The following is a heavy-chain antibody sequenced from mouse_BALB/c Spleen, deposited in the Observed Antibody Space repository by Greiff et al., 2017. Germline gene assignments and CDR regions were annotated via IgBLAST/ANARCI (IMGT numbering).Heavy chain of an antibody. CDR1: GYTFTDYE. CDR2: IDPETGGT. D-gene: IGHD2-4*01. CDR3: TRPYDYDGAWFAY. Sequence: QVQLQQSGAELVRPGASVTLSCKASGYTFTDYEMHWVKQTPVHGLEWIGAIDPETGGTAYNQKFKGKATLTADKSSSTAYMELRSLTSEDSAVYYCTRPYDYDGAWFAYWGQGTLVTVS. V-gene: IGHV1-15*01. J-gene: IGHJ3*01.